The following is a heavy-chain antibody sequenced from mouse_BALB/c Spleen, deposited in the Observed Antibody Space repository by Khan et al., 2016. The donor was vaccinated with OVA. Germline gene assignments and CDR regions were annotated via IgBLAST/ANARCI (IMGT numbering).Heavy chain of an antibody. V-gene: IGHV1-76*01. CDR1: GYIFTSYW. D-gene: IGHD3-2*02. Sequence: QVQLQQSGAELVRPGTSVKLSCKTSGYIFTSYWIHWVKQRSGQGLEWIARIYPGTDNTYYSEKFKDKATLTADKSSSTAYLQLSSLKSEDSAVFFCAIEEALYYFDYWGQGTTLTVSS. J-gene: IGHJ2*01. CDR3: AIEEALYYFDY. CDR2: IYPGTDNT.